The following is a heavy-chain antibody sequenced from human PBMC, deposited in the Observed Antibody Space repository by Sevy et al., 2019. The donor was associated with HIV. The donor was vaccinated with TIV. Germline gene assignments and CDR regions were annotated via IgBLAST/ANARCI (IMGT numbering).Heavy chain of an antibody. CDR1: GFTFSTYA. D-gene: IGHD1-1*01. CDR2: VSSDGSEI. Sequence: GGSLRLSCAVSGFTFSTYAMHWVRQAPGKGLECVAIVSSDGSEINYADSVKGRFTISRDNSRNTLYLQMNSLRTEDKALYNCARDQLGRIDYWGQGTMVTVSS. J-gene: IGHJ4*02. V-gene: IGHV3-30-3*01. CDR3: ARDQLGRIDY.